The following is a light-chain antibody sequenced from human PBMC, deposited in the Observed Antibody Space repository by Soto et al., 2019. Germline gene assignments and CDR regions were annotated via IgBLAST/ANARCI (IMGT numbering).Light chain of an antibody. CDR1: QTINRL. Sequence: IQMTQSPSTLSGSVGDRVTITCRTSQTINRLLDWYQQKPGRAPKVLISAASNLESGVPSRFSGRGSGTEFTLTISNLQPGDSALYFCQESYTNPLAFGGGTKVDI. J-gene: IGKJ4*01. V-gene: IGKV1-5*01. CDR3: QESYTNPLA. CDR2: AAS.